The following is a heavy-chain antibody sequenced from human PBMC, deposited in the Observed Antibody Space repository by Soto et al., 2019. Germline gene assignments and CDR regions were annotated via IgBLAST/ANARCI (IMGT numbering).Heavy chain of an antibody. CDR2: IWYDGSNK. CDR3: ARDPYCSSTSCNYAFDI. V-gene: IGHV3-33*01. Sequence: QVQLVESGGGVVQPGRSLRLSCAASGFTFSSYGMHWVRQAPGKGLEWVAVIWYDGSNKYYADSVKGRFTISRDNSKNXXYLQMNSLRAEDTAVYYCARDPYCSSTSCNYAFDIWGQGTMVTVSS. J-gene: IGHJ3*02. D-gene: IGHD2-2*01. CDR1: GFTFSSYG.